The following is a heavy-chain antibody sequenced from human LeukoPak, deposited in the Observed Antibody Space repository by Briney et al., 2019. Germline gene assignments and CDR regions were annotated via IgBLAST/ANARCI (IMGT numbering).Heavy chain of an antibody. CDR2: IYSGGST. V-gene: IGHV3-53*01. Sequence: GGSLRLSCAASGFTVSSKYMNWVRQAPGKGLEWVSLIYSGGSTYYADSVKGRFTISRANSNNTLYLQMNSLRAEDTAVYYCASQANHDFWSAIDYWGQGTLVTVSS. D-gene: IGHD3-3*01. CDR1: GFTVSSKY. CDR3: ASQANHDFWSAIDY. J-gene: IGHJ4*02.